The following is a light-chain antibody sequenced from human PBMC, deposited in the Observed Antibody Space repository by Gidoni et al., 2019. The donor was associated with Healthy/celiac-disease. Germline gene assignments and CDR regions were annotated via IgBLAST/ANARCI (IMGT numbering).Light chain of an antibody. V-gene: IGLV4-69*01. CDR1: SGHSSYA. CDR3: QTWGTGIPWV. Sequence: QLVLTQPPSASASLGASFKLTCTLSSGHSSYAIAWHQQQPEKGPRYLMKLNSDGSHSKGDGIPDRFSGSSSGAERYLTISSLQSEDEADYYCQTWGTGIPWVFGGGTKLTVL. CDR2: LNSDGSH. J-gene: IGLJ3*02.